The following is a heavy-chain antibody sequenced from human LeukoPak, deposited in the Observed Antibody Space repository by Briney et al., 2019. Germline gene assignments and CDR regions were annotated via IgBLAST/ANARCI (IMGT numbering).Heavy chain of an antibody. Sequence: SETLSLTCTVSGGSISSGDYYWSWIRQPPGKGLEWIGYIYYSGSTYYNPSLKSRVTISVDTSKNQLSLKLSSVTAADTAVYYCARAQAGTGTYYYYMDVWGKGTTVTVSS. D-gene: IGHD6-13*01. CDR1: GGSISSGDYY. CDR2: IYYSGST. V-gene: IGHV4-30-4*08. J-gene: IGHJ6*03. CDR3: ARAQAGTGTYYYYMDV.